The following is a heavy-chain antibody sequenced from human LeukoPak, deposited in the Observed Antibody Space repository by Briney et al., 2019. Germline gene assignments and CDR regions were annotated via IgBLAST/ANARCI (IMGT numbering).Heavy chain of an antibody. CDR1: GFTFSSYA. CDR3: AKGNSGSRSLSDN. Sequence: GGSLRLSCAVSGFTFSSYAMSWVRQAPGKGLEWVPGVSGSGGSTYYADSVKGRFTISRDNSKNTLYLQMMSLRAEDTAIYYCAKGNSGSRSLSDNWGQGTLVTVSS. V-gene: IGHV3-23*01. J-gene: IGHJ4*02. D-gene: IGHD3-10*01. CDR2: VSGSGGST.